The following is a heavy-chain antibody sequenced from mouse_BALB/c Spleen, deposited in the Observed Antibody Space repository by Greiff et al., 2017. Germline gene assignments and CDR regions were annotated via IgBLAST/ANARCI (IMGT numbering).Heavy chain of an antibody. Sequence: VKLMESGPELVRPGVSVKISCAASGFTFTDYAMYWVQQSHAKSLEWIGVISTYSGNTNYNQKFKGKSTMTVDKSSSTAYMEIARLTSEDSAIYYCARDYGSSNWYFDVWGAGTTVTVSS. J-gene: IGHJ1*01. CDR2: ISTYSGNT. CDR1: GFTFTDYA. D-gene: IGHD1-1*01. CDR3: ARDYGSSNWYFDV. V-gene: IGHV1S137*01.